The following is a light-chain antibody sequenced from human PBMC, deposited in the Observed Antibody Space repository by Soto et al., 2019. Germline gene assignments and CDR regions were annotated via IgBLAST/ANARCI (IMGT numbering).Light chain of an antibody. Sequence: QSVLTQPASVSGSPGQSITISCTGTSSYVGGYDFVSWYRQYPGQAPKILIYEVTHRPSGVPDRFSGSKSGNTASLTISGLQADDEADYYCSSYTITSSPVFGPGTKFTVL. CDR1: SSYVGGYDF. CDR3: SSYTITSSPV. V-gene: IGLV2-14*01. CDR2: EVT. J-gene: IGLJ1*01.